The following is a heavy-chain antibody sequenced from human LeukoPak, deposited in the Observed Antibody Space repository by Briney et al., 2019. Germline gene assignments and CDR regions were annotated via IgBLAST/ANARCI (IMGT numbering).Heavy chain of an antibody. V-gene: IGHV4-34*01. D-gene: IGHD6-13*01. CDR1: DGAFSGYY. CDR2: MNHSGST. Sequence: SETLSLTCAVYDGAFSGYYWSWIRQPPGKGLEWIGDMNHSGSTNYNPSLKSRLTISVDTPKKQFSLKLISVTAADTAVYYCASRRTYSSSWYLPGDYYYHMDVWVKGTTVTVSS. J-gene: IGHJ6*03. CDR3: ASRRTYSSSWYLPGDYYYHMDV.